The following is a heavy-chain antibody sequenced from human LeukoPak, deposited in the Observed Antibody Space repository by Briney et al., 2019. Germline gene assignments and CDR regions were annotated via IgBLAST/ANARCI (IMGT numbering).Heavy chain of an antibody. V-gene: IGHV3-7*05. D-gene: IGHD4-17*01. Sequence: EPGGSLRLSCAASGFTFSSHWMSWVRQAPGKGLEWVANIKPDGSDKYYVDSVKGRFTISRDNAKNSLYLQMNSLRAEDTAVYYCAKLPYGDYNHHWGQGTLVTVSS. CDR3: AKLPYGDYNHH. CDR1: GFTFSSHW. CDR2: IKPDGSDK. J-gene: IGHJ5*02.